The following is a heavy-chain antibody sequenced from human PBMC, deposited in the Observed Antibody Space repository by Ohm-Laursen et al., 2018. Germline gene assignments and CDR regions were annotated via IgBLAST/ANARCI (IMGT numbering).Heavy chain of an antibody. D-gene: IGHD2-15*01. V-gene: IGHV4-59*08. CDR1: GDSINSSY. Sequence: DTLSLPCTVSGDSINSSYWSWIRQPPGKGLEWIGFISNSGNTNYNPSLKSRVTISVDTSKNQISLKLGSVTVADRAVFYCARRGSGGRSFDYWGQGSLVTVSS. CDR2: ISNSGNT. J-gene: IGHJ4*02. CDR3: ARRGSGGRSFDY.